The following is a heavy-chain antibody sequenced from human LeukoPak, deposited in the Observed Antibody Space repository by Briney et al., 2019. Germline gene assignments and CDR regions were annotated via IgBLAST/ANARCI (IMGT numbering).Heavy chain of an antibody. CDR1: GFTFSTAA. CDR2: IGRSDGST. Sequence: RGGSLRLSCVASGFTFSTAAMSWVRQAPGKGLEWVSGIGRSDGSTYYADSVKGRFTISRDNSKNTLYLQMNSLRAEDTAVYYCAKDHTIFGVVGDYWGQGTLVTVSS. CDR3: AKDHTIFGVVGDY. V-gene: IGHV3-23*01. J-gene: IGHJ4*02. D-gene: IGHD3-3*01.